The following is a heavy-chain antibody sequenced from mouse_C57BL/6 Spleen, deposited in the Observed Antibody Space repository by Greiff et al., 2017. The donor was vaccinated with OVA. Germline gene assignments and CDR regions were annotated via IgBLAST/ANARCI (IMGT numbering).Heavy chain of an antibody. V-gene: IGHV1-52*01. CDR2: IDPSDSET. CDR3: ARGGYAWYFDV. J-gene: IGHJ1*03. CDR1: GYTFTSYW. D-gene: IGHD3-1*01. Sequence: QVQLQQPGAELVRPGSSVKLSCKASGYTFTSYWMHWVKQRPIQGLEWIGNIDPSDSETHYNQKFKDKATLTVDKSSSTAYMQLSSLTSEDSAVYCCARGGYAWYFDVWGTGTTVTVSS.